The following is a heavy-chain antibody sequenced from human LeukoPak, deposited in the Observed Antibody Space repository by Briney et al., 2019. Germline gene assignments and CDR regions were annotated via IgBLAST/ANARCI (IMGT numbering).Heavy chain of an antibody. D-gene: IGHD1-26*01. Sequence: PGGSLRLSCAASGFTFSSYGMSRVRQAPGKGLEWVSAISGSGGSTYYADSVKGRFTISRDNSKNTLYLQMNSLRAGDTAVYYCAKDLSGSPIGYWGQGTLVTVSS. CDR3: AKDLSGSPIGY. V-gene: IGHV3-23*01. CDR2: ISGSGGST. J-gene: IGHJ4*02. CDR1: GFTFSSYG.